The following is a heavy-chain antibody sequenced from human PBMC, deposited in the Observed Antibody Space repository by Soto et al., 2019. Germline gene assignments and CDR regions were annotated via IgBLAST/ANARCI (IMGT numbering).Heavy chain of an antibody. CDR2: MSHSGGT. D-gene: IGHD1-1*01. CDR3: ARVERGTATTVVDAFDI. Sequence: QVQLQQWGAGLLKPSETLSLPCAVYGGSVSSGRYYWSWIRQPPGMGLEWIGEMSHSGGTNFNPSLKSRVTISVDTSKNQFSLKMSSVTAADTALYYCARVERGTATTVVDAFDIWGPGTMGTVSS. V-gene: IGHV4-34*01. J-gene: IGHJ3*02. CDR1: GGSVSSGRYY.